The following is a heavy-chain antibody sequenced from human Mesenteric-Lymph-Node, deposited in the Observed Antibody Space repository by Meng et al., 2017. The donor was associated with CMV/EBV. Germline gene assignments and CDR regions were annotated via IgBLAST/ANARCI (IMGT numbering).Heavy chain of an antibody. J-gene: IGHJ4*02. CDR2: ISYDGSNK. Sequence: GGSLRLSCAASGFTFSSYAMHWVRQAPGKGLEWVAVISYDGSNKYYADSVKGRFTISRDNAKNTLYLQMNSLRAEDTAVYYCARGPNFWSGYYPSNWGQGTLVTVSS. CDR3: ARGPNFWSGYYPSN. CDR1: GFTFSSYA. D-gene: IGHD3-3*01. V-gene: IGHV3-30-3*01.